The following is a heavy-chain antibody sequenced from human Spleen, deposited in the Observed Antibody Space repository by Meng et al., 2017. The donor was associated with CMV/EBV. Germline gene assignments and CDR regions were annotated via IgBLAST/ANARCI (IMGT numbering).Heavy chain of an antibody. Sequence: GESLKISCAASGFTFSSYSMNWVRQAPGKGLEWVSSISSSSSYIYYADSVKGRFTISRDNAKNSLYLQMNSLRAEDTAVYYCARDYGGSYDAFDIWGQGTMVT. CDR3: ARDYGGSYDAFDI. CDR1: GFTFSSYS. J-gene: IGHJ3*02. V-gene: IGHV3-21*01. CDR2: ISSSSSYI. D-gene: IGHD4-23*01.